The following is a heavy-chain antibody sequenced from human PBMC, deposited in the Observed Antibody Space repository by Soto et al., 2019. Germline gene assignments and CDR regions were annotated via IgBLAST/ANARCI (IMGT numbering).Heavy chain of an antibody. Sequence: GASVKVSCKASGYTFTSYGISWVRQAPGQGLEWMGWISAYNGNTNYAQKLQGRVTMTTDTSTSTAYMELRSLRSDDTAVYYCARDVGSGPSADIVVVPAAKRYYYYMDVWGKGTTVTVSS. CDR2: ISAYNGNT. V-gene: IGHV1-18*01. J-gene: IGHJ6*03. CDR1: GYTFTSYG. CDR3: ARDVGSGPSADIVVVPAAKRYYYYMDV. D-gene: IGHD2-2*01.